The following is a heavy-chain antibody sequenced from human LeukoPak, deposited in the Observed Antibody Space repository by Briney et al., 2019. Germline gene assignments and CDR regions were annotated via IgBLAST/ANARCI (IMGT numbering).Heavy chain of an antibody. J-gene: IGHJ4*02. CDR1: GGSISSYY. D-gene: IGHD2-8*01. V-gene: IGHV4-59*01. Sequence: PSETLSLTCTVSGGSISSYYWSWIRQPPGKGLEWIGYIYYSGSTNYNPSLKSRVTISVDTSKNQFSLKLSSVTAADTAVYYCAREFKREPKMVYAVGAYDYWGQGTLVTVSS. CDR3: AREFKREPKMVYAVGAYDY. CDR2: IYYSGST.